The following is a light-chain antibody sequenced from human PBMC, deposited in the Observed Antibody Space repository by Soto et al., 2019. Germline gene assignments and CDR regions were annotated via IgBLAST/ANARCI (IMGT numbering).Light chain of an antibody. CDR1: QDISTW. CDR2: AAS. CDR3: QQANSFPVT. J-gene: IGKJ2*01. Sequence: DIHVTQSPSSVSASVGDRVTITCRASQDISTWLAWYQQKPGKAPNLLIYAASSLQSGVPSRFSGSGSGTDFNLTISSLQPEDFATYYGQQANSFPVTFGQGTKLEIK. V-gene: IGKV1D-12*01.